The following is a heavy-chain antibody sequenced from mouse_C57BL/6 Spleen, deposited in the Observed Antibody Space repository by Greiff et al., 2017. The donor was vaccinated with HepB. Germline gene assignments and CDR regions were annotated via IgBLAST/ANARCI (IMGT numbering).Heavy chain of an antibody. CDR2: ISDGGSYT. CDR3: ARDSRAYYGYDYFDY. Sequence: EVQLVESGGGLVKPGGSLKLSCAASGFTFSSYAMSWVRQTPEKRLEWVATISDGGSYTYYPDNVKGRFTISRDNAKNNLYLQMSHLKSEDTALYYCARDSRAYYGYDYFDYWGQGTTLTVSS. V-gene: IGHV5-4*01. J-gene: IGHJ2*01. CDR1: GFTFSSYA. D-gene: IGHD2-9*01.